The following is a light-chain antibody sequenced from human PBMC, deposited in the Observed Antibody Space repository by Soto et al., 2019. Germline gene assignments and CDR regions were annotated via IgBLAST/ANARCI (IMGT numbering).Light chain of an antibody. CDR2: EVS. CDR1: SSDVGGHNY. CDR3: RSYTSSSTLYV. J-gene: IGLJ1*01. Sequence: QSVLTQPASVSGSPGQSITISCTGTSSDVGGHNYVSWYQQHPGKAPKLMIYEVSNRPSGVSNRFSGSKSGKTASLTTSGLQADDDADSYCRSYTSSSTLYVLGTGTKVTV. V-gene: IGLV2-14*01.